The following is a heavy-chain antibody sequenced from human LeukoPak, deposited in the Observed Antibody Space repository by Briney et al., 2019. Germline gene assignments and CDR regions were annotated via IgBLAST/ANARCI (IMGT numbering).Heavy chain of an antibody. J-gene: IGHJ3*02. D-gene: IGHD3-22*01. V-gene: IGHV3-53*01. CDR3: VRGPRYYDASGFHYGVFDI. CDR2: IYPGGDI. Sequence: PGGSLRLSCAASEVTVTSNYMSWVRQGPGRGLQWVSVIYPGGDIYYADSVKGRFIISRDNSKNTLSLQMNSLTADDTAVYYCVRGPRYYDASGFHYGVFDIWGQGTVVTVSS. CDR1: EVTVTSNY.